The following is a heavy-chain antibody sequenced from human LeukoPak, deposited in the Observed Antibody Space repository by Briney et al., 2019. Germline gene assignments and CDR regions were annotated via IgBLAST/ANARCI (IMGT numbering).Heavy chain of an antibody. CDR3: AHSQKIQLWPRFQEVGFDY. CDR1: GFSLSTSGVG. Sequence: SGPTLVNPTQTLTLTCTFSGFSLSTSGVGVGWIRQPPGKALEWLAFIYWDDDKHYSPSLKSRITITQDTSKNQVVLTMTNTDPVDTATYYCAHSQKIQLWPRFQEVGFDYWGQGTLVTVSS. V-gene: IGHV2-5*02. CDR2: IYWDDDK. D-gene: IGHD5-18*01. J-gene: IGHJ4*02.